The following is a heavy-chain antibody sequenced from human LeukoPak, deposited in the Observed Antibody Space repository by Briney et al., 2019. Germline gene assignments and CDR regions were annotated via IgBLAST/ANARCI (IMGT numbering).Heavy chain of an antibody. V-gene: IGHV3-48*03. Sequence: GGSLRLSCAASGFTFSSYEMNWVRQAPGKGLEGVSYISSSGSTIYYADSVKGRFTISRDNAKNSLYLQMNSLRGEDTAVYYCARVDTAMAFDYWGQGTLVTVSS. CDR1: GFTFSSYE. CDR2: ISSSGSTI. J-gene: IGHJ4*02. D-gene: IGHD5-18*01. CDR3: ARVDTAMAFDY.